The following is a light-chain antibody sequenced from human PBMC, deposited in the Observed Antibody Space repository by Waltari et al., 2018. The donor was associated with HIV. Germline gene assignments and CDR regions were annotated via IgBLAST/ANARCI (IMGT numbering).Light chain of an antibody. J-gene: IGLJ3*02. CDR2: GNS. CDR1: SSNIGAGYD. Sequence: QSVLTQPPSVSGAPGQRVTISCTVSSSNIGAGYDVHWYQQLPGTAPKLLIYGNSNRPSGVPDRFSGSKSGTSASLAITGLQAEDEADYYCQSYDSTGVFGGGTKLTVL. V-gene: IGLV1-40*01. CDR3: QSYDSTGV.